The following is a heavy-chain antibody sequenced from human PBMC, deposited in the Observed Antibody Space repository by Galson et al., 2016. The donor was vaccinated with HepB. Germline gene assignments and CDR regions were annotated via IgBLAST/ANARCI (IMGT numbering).Heavy chain of an antibody. CDR1: GFTFTHHQ. V-gene: IGHV3-74*01. Sequence: SLRLSCAASGFTFTHHQMHWVRQLPGKGLVWVSRIEPDGSRPIYADSVKGRFTISRDNAENMLYLQMDSLRADDTAAYYCARDLSGPDYWGQGTLVTVSS. CDR3: ARDLSGPDY. J-gene: IGHJ4*02. CDR2: IEPDGSRP.